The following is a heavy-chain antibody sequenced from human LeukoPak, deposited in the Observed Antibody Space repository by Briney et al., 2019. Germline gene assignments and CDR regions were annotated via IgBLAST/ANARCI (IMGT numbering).Heavy chain of an antibody. CDR3: ARANIAARVFRR. CDR2: INHSGST. D-gene: IGHD6-6*01. CDR1: GGSFSGYY. Sequence: SETLSLTCAVYGGSFSGYYWSWIRQPPGKGLEWIGEINHSGSTNYNPSLKSRVTISVDTSKNQFSLKLSSVTAADTAVYDCARANIAARVFRRWGQGTLVTVSS. V-gene: IGHV4-34*01. J-gene: IGHJ1*01.